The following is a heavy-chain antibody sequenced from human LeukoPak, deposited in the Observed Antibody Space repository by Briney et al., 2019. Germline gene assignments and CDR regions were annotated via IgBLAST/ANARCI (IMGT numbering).Heavy chain of an antibody. Sequence: GGSLRLSCTASGLTFSTSGFNWVRQAPGKGLEWVASIGPTGSDRYHADSIKGRFTISRDNANNFLYLQMNSLRAEDTAVYYCAKEPDTAMVNDYWGQGTLVTVSS. D-gene: IGHD5-18*01. CDR1: GLTFSTSG. J-gene: IGHJ4*02. V-gene: IGHV3-21*04. CDR3: AKEPDTAMVNDY. CDR2: IGPTGSDR.